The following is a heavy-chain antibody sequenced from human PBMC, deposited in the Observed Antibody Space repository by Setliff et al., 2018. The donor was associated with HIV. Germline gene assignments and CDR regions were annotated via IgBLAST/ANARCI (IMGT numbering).Heavy chain of an antibody. V-gene: IGHV1-3*01. CDR1: GYTFSTYA. CDR3: ARDFPSPDYSSSWAHLYYHYGMDV. J-gene: IGHJ6*02. CDR2: INAGNGNT. Sequence: ASVMVSCKASGYTFSTYAMHRVRQAPGQRLEWMGWINAGNGNTKYSQKFQGRVTITRDTSASTAYMEVSSLRSEDTAVYYCARDFPSPDYSSSWAHLYYHYGMDVWGQGTTVTVSS. D-gene: IGHD6-13*01.